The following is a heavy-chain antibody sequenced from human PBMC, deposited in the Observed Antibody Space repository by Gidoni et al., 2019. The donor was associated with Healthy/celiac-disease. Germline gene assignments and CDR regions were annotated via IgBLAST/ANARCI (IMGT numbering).Heavy chain of an antibody. D-gene: IGHD3-22*01. J-gene: IGHJ4*02. CDR2: IYYSGST. V-gene: IGHV4-39*01. Sequence: QLQLQESGPGLVKPSETLSLTCTVSGGSISSSSYYWGLFLQPPGKGLGWIGSIYYSGSTYYNPSLKGRVTISVETSKNQFSLKLSSVTAAETAVYYCARQGTYYYDSSGYYTGDYWGQGTLVTVSS. CDR3: ARQGTYYYDSSGYYTGDY. CDR1: GGSISSSSYY.